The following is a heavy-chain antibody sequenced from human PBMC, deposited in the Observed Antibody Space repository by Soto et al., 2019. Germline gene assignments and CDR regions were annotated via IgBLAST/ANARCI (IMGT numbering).Heavy chain of an antibody. J-gene: IGHJ4*02. CDR1: GFSFSSYA. CDR2: ICGSGSST. CDR3: AKRYSSSWIFDY. D-gene: IGHD6-13*01. Sequence: GVYPRLSLATYGFSFSSYAMCLVGQALVKGLEWVSAICGSGSSTYYADSVKGRFTISRDNSKNTLYLQMNILRAEDTCVYDCAKRYSSSWIFDYWGQGP. V-gene: IGHV3-23*01.